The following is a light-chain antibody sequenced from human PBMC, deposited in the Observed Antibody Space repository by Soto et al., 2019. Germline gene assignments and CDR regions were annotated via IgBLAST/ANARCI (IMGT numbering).Light chain of an antibody. CDR1: QSVSSSY. V-gene: IGKV3-20*01. Sequence: ENVLTQSPGTLSLSPGEGATLSCRASQSVSSSYLAWYQLKPGQAPRLLIYGASSRAIGIPDRFSGSGSGTDFTLTISRLDPEDFAVYFCQQYGSSPRTFGQGTKVDIK. CDR3: QQYGSSPRT. CDR2: GAS. J-gene: IGKJ1*01.